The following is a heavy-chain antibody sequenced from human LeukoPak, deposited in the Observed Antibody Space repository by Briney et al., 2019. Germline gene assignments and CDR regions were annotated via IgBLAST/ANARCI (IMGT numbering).Heavy chain of an antibody. D-gene: IGHD2-15*01. J-gene: IGHJ4*02. V-gene: IGHV1-69*06. CDR2: IIPIFDTS. CDR1: GSTFSNYA. CDR3: AREACSDGSCYSRPAVPYY. Sequence: SVKVSCKASGSTFSNYAFTWVRQAPGQGLEWMGRIIPIFDTSNYAQKFQGRVRITADKSTTTAYMELRSLRSEDTAIYYCAREACSDGSCYSRPAVPYYCGAGELVTVSS.